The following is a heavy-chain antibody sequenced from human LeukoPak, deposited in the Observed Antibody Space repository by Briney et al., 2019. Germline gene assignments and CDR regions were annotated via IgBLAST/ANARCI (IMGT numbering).Heavy chain of an antibody. Sequence: SETLSLTCTVSGGSINTYCWSWIRQPAGKGLEGMGRISTGGSINFNPSLQSRVTMSVDTSKKQFSLRLSSVTAADTAVYYCARDQGDYGDHRYFDYWGQGTLVTVSS. CDR2: ISTGGSI. D-gene: IGHD4-17*01. J-gene: IGHJ4*02. CDR3: ARDQGDYGDHRYFDY. V-gene: IGHV4-4*07. CDR1: GGSINTYC.